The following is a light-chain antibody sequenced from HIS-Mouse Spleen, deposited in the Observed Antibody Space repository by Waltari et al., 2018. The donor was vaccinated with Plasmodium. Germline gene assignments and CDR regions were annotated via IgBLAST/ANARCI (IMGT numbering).Light chain of an antibody. J-gene: IGLJ1*01. CDR3: CSYAGSSYV. V-gene: IGLV2-23*01. CDR2: KGS. CDR1: RSDDWGSTL. Sequence: QSALPQPPSASASPRQSVTIPGTGTRSDDWGSTLLTWYQQPPGKAPKRMIYKGSKRPSGVSNRFSGSTSGNTASLTISGLQAEDEADYYCCSYAGSSYVFGTGTKVTVL.